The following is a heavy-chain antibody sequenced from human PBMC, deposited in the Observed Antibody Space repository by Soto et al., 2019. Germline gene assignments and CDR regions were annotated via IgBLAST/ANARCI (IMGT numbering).Heavy chain of an antibody. CDR3: ARVSSIAARTGDNWFEP. CDR2: IYYSGST. D-gene: IGHD6-6*01. CDR1: GGSVSSGSYY. Sequence: QVQLQESGPGLVKPSETLSLTCTVSGGSVSSGSYYWSWIRQPPGKGLEWIGYIYYSGSTNYNPSLKSRVTISVDTSKNQFSLKLSSVTAADTAVYYCARVSSIAARTGDNWFEPWGQGTLVTVSS. J-gene: IGHJ5*02. V-gene: IGHV4-61*01.